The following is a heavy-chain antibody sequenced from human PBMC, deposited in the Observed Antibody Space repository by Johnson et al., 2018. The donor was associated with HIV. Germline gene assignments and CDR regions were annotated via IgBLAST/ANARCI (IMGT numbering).Heavy chain of an antibody. CDR3: ARDKSKVTSAPDQEAFDI. CDR1: GFTFSSYW. Sequence: VQLLESGGGLVQPGGSLRLSCAASGFTFSSYWMSWVRQAPGKGLEWVSGIYSGADPVYADSVKGRFSFTRDESKNTVYLQMNSLRAEDTAIYFCARDKSKVTSAPDQEAFDIWGQGTMVTVSS. D-gene: IGHD6-13*01. J-gene: IGHJ3*02. CDR2: IYSGADP. V-gene: IGHV3-66*02.